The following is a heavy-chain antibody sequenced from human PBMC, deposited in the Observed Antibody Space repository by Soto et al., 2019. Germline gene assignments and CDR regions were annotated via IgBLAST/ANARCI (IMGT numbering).Heavy chain of an antibody. CDR3: ARDPPATRHGMDV. CDR1: GFTVSSNY. J-gene: IGHJ6*02. CDR2: IYGGGST. Sequence: GGSLRLSCAASGFTVSSNYMSWVRQAPGKGLEWVSVIYGGGSTYSADSVRGRFTISRDNSKNTLYLQMKSLRAEDTAVYYCARDPPATRHGMDVWGQGTTVTVSS. V-gene: IGHV3-53*01.